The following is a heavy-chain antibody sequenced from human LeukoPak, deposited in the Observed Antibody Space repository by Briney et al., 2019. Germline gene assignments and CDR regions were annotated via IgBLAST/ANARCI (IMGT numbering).Heavy chain of an antibody. V-gene: IGHV4-59*10. CDR2: IYTSGST. Sequence: NPSETLSLTCAVYGGSFSGYYWSWIRQPARNGLEWIGRIYTSGSTNYNPSLKSRVTMSVDTSKNQFSLKLSSVTAADTAVYYCVRNWGSHNWFDPWGQGTLVTVSS. CDR3: VRNWGSHNWFDP. D-gene: IGHD7-27*01. J-gene: IGHJ5*02. CDR1: GGSFSGYY.